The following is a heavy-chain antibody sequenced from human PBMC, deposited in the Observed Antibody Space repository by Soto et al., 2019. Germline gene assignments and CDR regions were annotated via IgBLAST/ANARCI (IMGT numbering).Heavy chain of an antibody. Sequence: QVQLQESGPGLVKPSETLSLTCTVSGGSISSYYWSWIRQPPGKGLEWSAYIHYSGSTDYNPSLKSRVTISLDKSKNQFSLKLTSVTAADTAVYHCARHGLGLDYWGQGTLVTVSS. CDR3: ARHGLGLDY. CDR2: IHYSGST. J-gene: IGHJ4*02. D-gene: IGHD1-26*01. V-gene: IGHV4-59*08. CDR1: GGSISSYY.